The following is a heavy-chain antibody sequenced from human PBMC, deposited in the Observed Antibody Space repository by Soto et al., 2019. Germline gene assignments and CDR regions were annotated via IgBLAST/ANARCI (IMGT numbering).Heavy chain of an antibody. CDR1: GGSITSYH. CDR2: TSYTGNT. CDR3: ARGWEYASIAATGFGY. D-gene: IGHD6-6*01. J-gene: IGHJ4*02. V-gene: IGHV4-59*01. Sequence: PSETLSLTCIVSGGSITSYHWSWIRQFPGKGLEWIAYTSYTGNTNYNPSLKSRVTISVDTSKNQFSLKLSSVTAADTAVYYCARGWEYASIAATGFGYWGQGTLVTVSS.